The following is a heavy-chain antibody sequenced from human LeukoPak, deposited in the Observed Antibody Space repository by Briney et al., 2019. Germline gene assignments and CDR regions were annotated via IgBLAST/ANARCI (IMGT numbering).Heavy chain of an antibody. D-gene: IGHD6-6*01. Sequence: ASVKVSCKASGYTLTSYDINWVRQATGQGLEWMGWMNPNSGRTGYAQNFQGRITITRNTSISTAYMELSSLRSEDTAVYYCATSSSTYWGQGTLVTVSS. V-gene: IGHV1-8*01. CDR2: MNPNSGRT. J-gene: IGHJ4*02. CDR3: ATSSSTY. CDR1: GYTLTSYD.